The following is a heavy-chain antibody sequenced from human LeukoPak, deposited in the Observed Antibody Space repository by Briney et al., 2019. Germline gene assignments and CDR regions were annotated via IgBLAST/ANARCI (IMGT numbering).Heavy chain of an antibody. J-gene: IGHJ5*02. D-gene: IGHD5-12*01. V-gene: IGHV4-61*02. CDR3: AREPTINEEPNWSDP. Sequence: PSETLSLTCTVSGGSISSGSYYWSWIRQPAGKGLEWIGRIYTSGSTNYNPSLKSRVAISVDTSKNQFSLKLSSVTAADTAVYYCAREPTINEEPNWSDPWGQGTLVTVSS. CDR1: GGSISSGSYY. CDR2: IYTSGST.